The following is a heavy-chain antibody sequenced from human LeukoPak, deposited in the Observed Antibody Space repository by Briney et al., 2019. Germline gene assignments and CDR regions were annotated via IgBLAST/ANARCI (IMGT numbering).Heavy chain of an antibody. CDR2: ISSSSSYI. V-gene: IGHV3-21*01. CDR3: ARDRIIYGDYGDAFDI. D-gene: IGHD4-17*01. J-gene: IGHJ3*02. Sequence: GGSLRLSCAASGFTFSSYSMNWVRQAPGKGLEWVSSISSSSSYIYYADSVKGRFSISRDNAKNSLYLQMNSLRAEDTAVYYCARDRIIYGDYGDAFDIWGQGTMVTVSS. CDR1: GFTFSSYS.